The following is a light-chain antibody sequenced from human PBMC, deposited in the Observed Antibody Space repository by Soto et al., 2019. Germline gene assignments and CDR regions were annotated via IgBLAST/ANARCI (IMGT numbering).Light chain of an antibody. CDR3: AVWDASLNGPV. CDR2: RDN. CDR1: SSNIGSHF. V-gene: IGLV1-47*01. J-gene: IGLJ7*01. Sequence: QSVLTQPPSASGAPGQRVTISCSGRSSNIGSHFVSWYQHLPGTAPKIFIYRDNQRPAGVPDRFSGSKSGISASLAINGLRSEDEGDSFCAVWDASLNGPVFGGGTQLTVL.